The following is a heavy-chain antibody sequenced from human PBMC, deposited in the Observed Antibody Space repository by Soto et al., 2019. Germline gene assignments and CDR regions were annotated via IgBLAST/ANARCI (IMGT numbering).Heavy chain of an antibody. J-gene: IGHJ5*02. Sequence: GGSLRLSCAASGFTFSSYSMNWVRQAPGKGLEWVSYISSSSSTIYYADSVKGRFTISRDNAKNSLYLHMNSLRAEDTAVYYCARDVGGLSPWFDPWGQGTLVTVSS. CDR2: ISSSSSTI. CDR3: ARDVGGLSPWFDP. V-gene: IGHV3-48*01. CDR1: GFTFSSYS.